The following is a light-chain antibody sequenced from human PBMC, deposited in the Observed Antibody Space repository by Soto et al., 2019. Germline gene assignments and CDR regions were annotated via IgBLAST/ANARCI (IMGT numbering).Light chain of an antibody. Sequence: ETVLTQSPGTLSLSPGERATLSCRASQSFRSGYLAWYQKKPGQAPRFLIYGASSRATGIPDRFRGSGSGTDFTLTISRLEPEDFAVYYCQQYDSSPWTFGQVTMVDIK. V-gene: IGKV3-20*01. J-gene: IGKJ1*01. CDR1: QSFRSGY. CDR2: GAS. CDR3: QQYDSSPWT.